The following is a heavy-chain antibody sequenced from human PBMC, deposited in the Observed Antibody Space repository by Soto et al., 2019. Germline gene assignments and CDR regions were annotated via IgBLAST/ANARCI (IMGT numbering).Heavy chain of an antibody. D-gene: IGHD1-1*01. CDR1: GCFVSSGSYC. V-gene: IGHV4-61*01. CDR3: ARVERGTVTTVVDAFDI. CDR2: MSHSGGT. J-gene: IGHJ3*02. Sequence: SETLSLTCAFYGCFVSSGSYCWSWIRQPPGKGLEWIGEMSHSGGTHFNPSLKSRVTISVDTSKNQFSLNIYSVTAADTALYYCARVERGTVTTVVDAFDIWGPGTMVTVSS.